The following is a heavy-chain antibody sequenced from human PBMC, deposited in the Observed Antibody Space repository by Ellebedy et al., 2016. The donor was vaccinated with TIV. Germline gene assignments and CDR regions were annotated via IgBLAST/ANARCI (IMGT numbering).Heavy chain of an antibody. CDR3: ATGNWFFDL. V-gene: IGHV4-59*01. CDR2: ILYSGST. Sequence: SETLSLTCTVSGGSISGDYWTWIRQPPGKGLEWIGNILYSGSTNYNSSLKSRVTISLDTSKNQFSLKLRSVTAADTAVYYCATGNWFFDLWGRGTLVTVSS. J-gene: IGHJ2*01. CDR1: GGSISGDY.